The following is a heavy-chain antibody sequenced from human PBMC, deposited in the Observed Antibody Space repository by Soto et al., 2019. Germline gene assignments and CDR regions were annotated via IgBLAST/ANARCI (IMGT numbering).Heavy chain of an antibody. J-gene: IGHJ6*02. CDR3: AVTAPPSV. D-gene: IGHD2-21*02. Sequence: GGSLRLSCAASGFTFSGSAMHWVRQASGKGLEWVGRIRSKANSYATAYAASVKGRFTISRDDSKNTAYLQMNSLKTEDTAVYYCAVTAPPSVWGQGTTVTVSS. CDR2: IRSKANSYAT. CDR1: GFTFSGSA. V-gene: IGHV3-73*01.